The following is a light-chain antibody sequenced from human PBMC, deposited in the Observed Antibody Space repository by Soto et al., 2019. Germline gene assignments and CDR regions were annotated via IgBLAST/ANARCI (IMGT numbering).Light chain of an antibody. CDR3: SSYADSNNLL. Sequence: QSALTQPPSASGSPGQSVTISCTGTSSDVGGYKYVSWYQQHPGKAPKLLIYEATQRPSGVPDRFSGSKSGNTASLTVSGLQAEDEADDYCSSYADSNNLLFGGGTKWTVL. V-gene: IGLV2-8*01. CDR2: EAT. CDR1: SSDVGGYKY. J-gene: IGLJ3*02.